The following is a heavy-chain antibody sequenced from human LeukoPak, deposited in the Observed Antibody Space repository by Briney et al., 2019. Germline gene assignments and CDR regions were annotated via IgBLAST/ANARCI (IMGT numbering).Heavy chain of an antibody. J-gene: IGHJ4*02. D-gene: IGHD3-22*01. V-gene: IGHV1-69*01. CDR3: ARSLYYYDSSGYWDY. CDR1: GGTFSSYA. CDR2: IIPIFGIA. Sequence: SVKVSCKASGGTFSSYAISWVRQAPGQGLEWMGGIIPIFGIANYAQKFQGRVTITADESTSTAYMELSSLRSEDTAVYYCARSLYYYDSSGYWDYWGQGTLVTVSS.